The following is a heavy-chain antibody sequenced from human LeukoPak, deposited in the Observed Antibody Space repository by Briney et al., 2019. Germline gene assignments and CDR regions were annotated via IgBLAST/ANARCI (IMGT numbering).Heavy chain of an antibody. V-gene: IGHV3-74*01. CDR3: ARAPVQYCGGDCDAFDI. CDR1: GFTFSNYW. J-gene: IGHJ3*02. CDR2: INSDGSST. Sequence: PGGSLRLSCAASGFTFSNYWMHWVRQAPGKGLVWVSRINSDGSSTTYADSVKGRFTISRDNAKKTLYLQMNSLRAGDTAVFYCARAPVQYCGGDCDAFDIWGQGTMVTVSS. D-gene: IGHD2-21*02.